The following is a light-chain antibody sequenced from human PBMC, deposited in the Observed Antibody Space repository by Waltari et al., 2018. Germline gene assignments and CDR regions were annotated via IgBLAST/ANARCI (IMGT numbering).Light chain of an antibody. J-gene: IGLJ3*02. CDR1: SGSVSTSYY. V-gene: IGLV8-61*01. Sequence: QTVVTQEPSFSVSPGGTVTLTCALSSGSVSTSYYSSWYQPTPGQAPRTLIYNTNTRSSGVPDRFSGSILGNKAALTLTGAQAEDESDYYCVLYMGSGASVFGGGTKLTVL. CDR3: VLYMGSGASV. CDR2: NTN.